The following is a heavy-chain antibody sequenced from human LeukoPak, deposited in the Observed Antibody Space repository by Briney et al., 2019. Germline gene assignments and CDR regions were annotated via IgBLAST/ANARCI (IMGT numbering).Heavy chain of an antibody. CDR1: GGSFSGYY. V-gene: IGHV4-34*01. D-gene: IGHD3-16*01. Sequence: SETLSLTCAVYGGSFSGYYWSWIRQPPGKGLEWIGEINHSGSTNYNPSLKSRVTISVDTSKNQFSLNLSSVTAADTAVYYCARDPDYGWFDPWGQGTLVTVSS. CDR2: INHSGST. CDR3: ARDPDYGWFDP. J-gene: IGHJ5*02.